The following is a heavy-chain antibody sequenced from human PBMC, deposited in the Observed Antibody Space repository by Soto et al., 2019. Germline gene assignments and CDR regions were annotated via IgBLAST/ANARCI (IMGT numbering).Heavy chain of an antibody. D-gene: IGHD6-13*01. V-gene: IGHV3-23*01. J-gene: IGHJ4*02. CDR2: LTGSGGAT. Sequence: EVQLLESGGGLVQPGGSLRLSCAASGFTFSNYAMSWVGQAPGKGLEWVSGLTGSGGATYYADSVKGRLTISRDNSNNTLYLQMNSLRAEDTAVYYCAKEGSVTAALDYWGQGILVTVSS. CDR3: AKEGSVTAALDY. CDR1: GFTFSNYA.